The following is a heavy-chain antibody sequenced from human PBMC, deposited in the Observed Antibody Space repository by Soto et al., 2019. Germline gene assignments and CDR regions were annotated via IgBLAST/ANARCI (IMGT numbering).Heavy chain of an antibody. D-gene: IGHD6-6*01. V-gene: IGHV4-31*03. Sequence: QVQLQESGPGLVKPSQTLSLTCTVSGGSISSGGYYWSWIRQHPGKGLEWIGYIYYSGSTYYNPSLKSRVTISVDTSKNQFSLKLSSVTAADTAVYYCARIWGKSIAARPIDYWGQGTLVTVSS. CDR3: ARIWGKSIAARPIDY. CDR1: GGSISSGGYY. CDR2: IYYSGST. J-gene: IGHJ4*02.